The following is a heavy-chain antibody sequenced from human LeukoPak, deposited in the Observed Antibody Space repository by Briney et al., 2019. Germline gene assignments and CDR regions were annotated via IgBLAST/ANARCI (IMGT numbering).Heavy chain of an antibody. CDR3: ARGGGLDV. CDR1: GFTFSRYW. J-gene: IGHJ6*02. Sequence: GGSLRLSCVGSGFTFSRYWLNWARQAPGKGLEWVASINHNGNVNYYVDSVKGRFTISRDNAKNSLYLQMSNLRAEDTAVYFCARGGGLDVWGQGATVTVSS. D-gene: IGHD3-16*01. CDR2: INHNGNVN. V-gene: IGHV3-7*03.